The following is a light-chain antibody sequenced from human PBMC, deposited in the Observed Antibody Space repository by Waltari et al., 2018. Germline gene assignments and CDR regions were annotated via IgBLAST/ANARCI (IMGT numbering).Light chain of an antibody. J-gene: IGLJ3*02. CDR1: SSNIGSKT. CDR3: AVWDDSLNGWM. V-gene: IGLV1-44*01. CDR2: NNN. Sequence: QSVVTQSPSASGPPGQRVTISCSGSSSNIGSKTVNWYQHLPGKAPKLPIQNNNPRPVGGPDRSSGSKSDTSAALAISGLQSEDEAEYYCAVWDDSLNGWMFGGGTKLTVL.